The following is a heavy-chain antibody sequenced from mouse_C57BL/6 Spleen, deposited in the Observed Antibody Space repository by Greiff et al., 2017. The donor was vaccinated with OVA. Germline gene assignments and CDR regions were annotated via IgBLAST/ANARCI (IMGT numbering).Heavy chain of an antibody. CDR2: IDPSDSYT. V-gene: IGHV1-59*01. CDR3: ARSGGYGYDGYYFDY. D-gene: IGHD2-2*01. Sequence: QVQLQQPGAELVRPGTSVKLSCKASGYTFTSYWMHWVKQRPGQGLEWIGVIDPSDSYTNYNQKFKGKATLTVDTSSSAAYMQLSSLTSEDSAVYYRARSGGYGYDGYYFDYWGQGTTLTVSS. CDR1: GYTFTSYW. J-gene: IGHJ2*01.